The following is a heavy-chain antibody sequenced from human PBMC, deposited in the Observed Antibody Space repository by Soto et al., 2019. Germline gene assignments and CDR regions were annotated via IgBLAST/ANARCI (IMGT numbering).Heavy chain of an antibody. CDR3: ARGLVIRPYYYHGMDV. D-gene: IGHD3-9*01. Sequence: QVQLQESGPGLVKPSQTLSLTCTVSGGSISSGDYFWSWIRQSPGKGLAWIGYISSIGSTYYNPSLKSRVSVSRDTSKNQSSLKLSSVTTTDTAVYYCARGLVIRPYYYHGMDVWGQGTTVTVS. V-gene: IGHV4-30-4*01. CDR1: GGSISSGDYF. J-gene: IGHJ6*02. CDR2: ISSIGST.